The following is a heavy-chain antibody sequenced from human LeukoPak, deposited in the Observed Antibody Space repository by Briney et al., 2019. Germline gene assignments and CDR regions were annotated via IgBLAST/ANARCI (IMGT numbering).Heavy chain of an antibody. CDR2: ISSSGSYI. V-gene: IGHV3-21*01. J-gene: IGHJ5*02. D-gene: IGHD1-20*01. CDR3: AKGTSYNWNDGWFDP. CDR1: GFTFSSYS. Sequence: GGSLRLSCAASGFTFSSYSMNWVRQAPGKGLEWVSSISSSGSYIYYADSVKGRFTISRDNAKNSLYLQMNSLRAEDTAVYYCAKGTSYNWNDGWFDPWGNGILVTVSS.